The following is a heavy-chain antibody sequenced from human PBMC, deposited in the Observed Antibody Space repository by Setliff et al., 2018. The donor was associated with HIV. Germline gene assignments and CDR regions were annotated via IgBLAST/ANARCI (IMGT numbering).Heavy chain of an antibody. J-gene: IGHJ4*02. CDR3: SRERPYCSGGSCYVVNYFDC. D-gene: IGHD2-15*01. CDR2: INPYSGKT. V-gene: IGHV1-18*04. Sequence: ASVKVSCKASGYTFSSYGISWVRQAPGQGLEWMGWINPYSGKTKYAQNLQGRVTMTTDTSTSTADMELGSLRSDDTAMYYGSRERPYCSGGSCYVVNYFDCWGQGTLVTVSS. CDR1: GYTFSSYG.